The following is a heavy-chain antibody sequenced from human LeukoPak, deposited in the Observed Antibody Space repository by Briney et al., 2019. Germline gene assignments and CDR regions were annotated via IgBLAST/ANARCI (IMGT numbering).Heavy chain of an antibody. J-gene: IGHJ4*02. CDR3: ARFEGYYYDSSGYYVN. D-gene: IGHD3-22*01. CDR1: GYTFTGYY. V-gene: IGHV1-2*02. Sequence: ASVKVSCKASGYTFTGYYMHWVRQAPGQGLEWMGWINPNSGGTNYAQKFQGRVTMTRDASISTAYMELSRLRSEDTAVYYCARFEGYYYDSSGYYVNWGQGTLVTVSS. CDR2: INPNSGGT.